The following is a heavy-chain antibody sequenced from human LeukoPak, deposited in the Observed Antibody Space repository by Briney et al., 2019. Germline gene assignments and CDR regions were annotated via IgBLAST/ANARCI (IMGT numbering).Heavy chain of an antibody. V-gene: IGHV4-59*01. CDR2: IYYSGST. CDR1: GGSISSYY. J-gene: IGHJ4*02. CDR3: ARVLPYSSGWGVDY. Sequence: PSETLSLTCTVSGGSISSYYWSWIRRPPGKGLEWIGYIYYSGSTNYNPSLKSRVTLSVDTSKNQFSLNLSSVTAADTAVYYCARVLPYSSGWGVDYWGQGTLVTVSS. D-gene: IGHD6-19*01.